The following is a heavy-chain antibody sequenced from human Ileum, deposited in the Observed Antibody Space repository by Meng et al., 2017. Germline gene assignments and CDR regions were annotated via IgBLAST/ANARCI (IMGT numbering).Heavy chain of an antibody. D-gene: IGHD3-16*01. V-gene: IGHV4-34*01. CDR1: GGSFSGYY. CDR3: ARGGGRYGPDFDY. J-gene: IGHJ4*02. Sequence: VQLQQGGAGLLKPSETLSLTCAVYGGSFSGYYWSWIRQSPGQGLEWIGEINHSGSTNYNPSLKSRVTISVDTSKNQFSLKLSSVTAADTAVYYCARGGGRYGPDFDYWGQGTLVTVSS. CDR2: INHSGST.